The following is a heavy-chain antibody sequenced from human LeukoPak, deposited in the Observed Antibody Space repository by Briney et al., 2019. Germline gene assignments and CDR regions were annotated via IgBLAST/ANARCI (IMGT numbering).Heavy chain of an antibody. CDR3: ASSPNYCSSTSCCKGGDWFDP. CDR2: INPSGGST. CDR1: GYTFTSYY. Sequence: ASVKVSCKASGYTFTSYYMHWVRQAPGQGLEWMGIINPSGGSTSYAQKFQGRVTMTRDTSTSTVYMELSSLRSEDTAVYYCASSPNYCSSTSCCKGGDWFDPWGQGTLVTVSS. J-gene: IGHJ5*02. V-gene: IGHV1-46*01. D-gene: IGHD2-2*01.